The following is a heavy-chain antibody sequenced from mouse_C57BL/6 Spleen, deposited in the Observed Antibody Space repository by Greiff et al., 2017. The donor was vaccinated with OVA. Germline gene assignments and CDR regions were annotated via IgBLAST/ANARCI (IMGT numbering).Heavy chain of an antibody. CDR2: IYPGDGDT. D-gene: IGHD3-2*02. CDR1: GYAFSSSW. J-gene: IGHJ4*01. V-gene: IGHV1-82*01. CDR3: AKTAQATPYYYAMDY. Sequence: QVQLQQSGPELVKPGASVKISCKASGYAFSSSWMNWVQQRPGKGLEWIGRIYPGDGDTNYNGKFKGKATLTADKSSSTAYMQLSSLTSEDSAVYSCAKTAQATPYYYAMDYWGQGTSVTVSS.